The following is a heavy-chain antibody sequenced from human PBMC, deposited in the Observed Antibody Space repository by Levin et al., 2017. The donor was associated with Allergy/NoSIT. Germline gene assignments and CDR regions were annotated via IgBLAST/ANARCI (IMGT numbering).Heavy chain of an antibody. D-gene: IGHD5-12*01. CDR1: GGSISSSSYY. Sequence: SETLSLTCTVSGGSISSSSYYWGWIRQPPGKGLEWIGSIYYSGSTYYNPSLKSRVTISVDTSKNQFSLKLSSVTAADTAVYYCARRRYARARGYYYYYMDVWGKGTTVTVSS. V-gene: IGHV4-39*01. CDR2: IYYSGST. J-gene: IGHJ6*03. CDR3: ARRRYARARGYYYYYMDV.